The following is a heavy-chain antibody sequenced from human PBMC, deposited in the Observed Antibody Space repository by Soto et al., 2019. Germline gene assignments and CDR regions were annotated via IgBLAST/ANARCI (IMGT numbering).Heavy chain of an antibody. Sequence: GGSLRLSCAASGFTFSNAWMSWVRQAPGMGLEWVGRIKSKTDGGTTEYAAPVKGRFTVSRDDSKNTVYLQMNSLKTEDTAVYYCTTDPLTYYYDSSGYPDAFDIWGQGTMVT. CDR2: IKSKTDGGTT. CDR3: TTDPLTYYYDSSGYPDAFDI. CDR1: GFTFSNAW. D-gene: IGHD3-22*01. J-gene: IGHJ3*02. V-gene: IGHV3-15*01.